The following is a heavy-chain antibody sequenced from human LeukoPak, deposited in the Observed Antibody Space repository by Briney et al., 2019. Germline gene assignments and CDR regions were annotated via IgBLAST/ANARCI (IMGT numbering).Heavy chain of an antibody. CDR2: IRYDESKE. D-gene: IGHD3/OR15-3a*01. J-gene: IGHJ5*02. V-gene: IGHV3-30*02. CDR1: GFTFNRYG. Sequence: GGSLRLSCAASGFTFNRYGMHWVRQATGKGLEWVSFIRYDESKEYYADSVKGRFTISRDYSTNTVYLQMNSLRAEDTALYYCARDRDWGAFDPWGQGTLVTVSS. CDR3: ARDRDWGAFDP.